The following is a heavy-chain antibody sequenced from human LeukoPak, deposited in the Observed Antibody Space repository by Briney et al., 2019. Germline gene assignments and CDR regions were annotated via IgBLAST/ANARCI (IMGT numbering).Heavy chain of an antibody. V-gene: IGHV3-30*18. J-gene: IGHJ4*02. CDR3: AKDFGTGKDYFDY. D-gene: IGHD3-10*01. CDR1: GFTFSSYG. Sequence: PGRSLRLSCAASGFTFSSYGMHWVRQAPGKGLEWVAVISYDGSNKYYADSVKGRFTISRDNSKNTLYLQTNSLRAEDTAVYYCAKDFGTGKDYFDYWGQGTLVTVSS. CDR2: ISYDGSNK.